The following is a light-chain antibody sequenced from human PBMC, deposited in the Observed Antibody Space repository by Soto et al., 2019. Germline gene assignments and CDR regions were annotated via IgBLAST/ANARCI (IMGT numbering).Light chain of an antibody. CDR3: QQDNSYSRT. V-gene: IGKV1-5*01. CDR1: QSISSW. CDR2: DAS. Sequence: LQMTQSPSPLSASVGDRVTITCRASQSISSWFAWYQQKPGKAPKLLIYDASSLESGVPSRFSGSGSGTEFTLTISSLQPDDFATYYCQQDNSYSRTFGQGTKVDIK. J-gene: IGKJ1*01.